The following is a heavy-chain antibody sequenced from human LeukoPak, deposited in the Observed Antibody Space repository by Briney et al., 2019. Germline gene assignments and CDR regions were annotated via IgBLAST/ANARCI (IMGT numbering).Heavy chain of an antibody. D-gene: IGHD6-19*01. J-gene: IGHJ4*02. CDR2: IKSKTDGGTT. CDR3: TKGIAVAGRTDY. Sequence: GGSLRLSCAASGFTFSNAWMSWVRQAPGKGLEWVGRIKSKTDGGTTDYAAPVKGRFTISRDDSKNTLYLQMNSLKTEDTAVYYCTKGIAVAGRTDYWGQGTLVTVSS. CDR1: GFTFSNAW. V-gene: IGHV3-15*01.